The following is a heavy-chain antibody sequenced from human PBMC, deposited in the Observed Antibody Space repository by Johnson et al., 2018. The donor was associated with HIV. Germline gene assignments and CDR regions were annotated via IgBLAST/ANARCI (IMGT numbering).Heavy chain of an antibody. V-gene: IGHV3-30*05. J-gene: IGHJ3*02. CDR2: ISYDGSNK. CDR3: AKDGAAPASYGAFDI. Sequence: QMLLVESGGGLIQPGGSLRLSCAASGFTVSSNYMSWVRQAPGKGLEWVAVISYDGSNKYYADSVEGRFTISRDNSKNTLYLQMNSLRAEGTAVYYCAKDGAAPASYGAFDIWGQGTMVTVSS. D-gene: IGHD2-8*01. CDR1: GFTVSSNY.